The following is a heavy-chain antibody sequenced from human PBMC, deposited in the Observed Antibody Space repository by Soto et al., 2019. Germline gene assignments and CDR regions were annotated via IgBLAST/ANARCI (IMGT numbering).Heavy chain of an antibody. D-gene: IGHD3-3*01. Sequence: ASVKVSCKASGYTFTSYSISWVRQAPGQGLEWMGWISAYNGNTNYAQKLQGRVTMTTDTSTSTAYMELRSLRSDDTAMYYCARDYYDFWSGYLTPNWFDPWGQGTLVTVSS. CDR3: ARDYYDFWSGYLTPNWFDP. CDR2: ISAYNGNT. CDR1: GYTFTSYS. V-gene: IGHV1-18*04. J-gene: IGHJ5*02.